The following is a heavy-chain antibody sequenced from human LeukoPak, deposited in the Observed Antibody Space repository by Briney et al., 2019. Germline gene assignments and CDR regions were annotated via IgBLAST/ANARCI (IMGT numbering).Heavy chain of an antibody. D-gene: IGHD1-26*01. CDR1: GGTFSSYA. V-gene: IGHV1-69*04. CDR2: IIPIFGIA. CDR3: ARDLTEGELPFDY. Sequence: SVKVSCKASGGTFSSYAISWVRQAPGQGLEWMGRIIPIFGIANYAQKFQGRVTITADKSTSTAYMELSSLRSEDTAVYYCARDLTEGELPFDYWGQGTPVTVSS. J-gene: IGHJ4*02.